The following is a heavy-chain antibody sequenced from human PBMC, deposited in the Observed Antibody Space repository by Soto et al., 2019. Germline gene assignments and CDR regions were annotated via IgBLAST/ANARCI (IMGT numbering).Heavy chain of an antibody. Sequence: QITLNESGPTVVRPTETLTLTCRFSGFSLTTSVVGVGWIRKSPGKAPEWLALIYWDDDKRYSASLKSRLTITKDTSKNQVVLTVSDVDPTDTDTYYCAHRVLRTVFGLVTTTAIYFDVWGQGTPVAVSS. CDR1: GFSLTTSVVG. CDR2: IYWDDDK. CDR3: AHRVLRTVFGLVTTTAIYFDV. J-gene: IGHJ4*02. D-gene: IGHD3-3*01. V-gene: IGHV2-5*02.